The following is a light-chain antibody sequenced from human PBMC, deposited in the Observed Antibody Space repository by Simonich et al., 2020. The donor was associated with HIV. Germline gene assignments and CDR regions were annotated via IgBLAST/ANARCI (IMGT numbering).Light chain of an antibody. CDR1: RSVLNSSNNKNY. CDR2: WAS. Sequence: DIVMTQSPDSLAVSLGERATINCKSSRSVLNSSNNKNYLAWYQQKPGQPPNLLIYWASTRESGVPDRFRASGSGTDFTLTISSLQAEDVAVYYCQQYYSTPPTFGQGTKVEIK. J-gene: IGKJ1*01. V-gene: IGKV4-1*01. CDR3: QQYYSTPPT.